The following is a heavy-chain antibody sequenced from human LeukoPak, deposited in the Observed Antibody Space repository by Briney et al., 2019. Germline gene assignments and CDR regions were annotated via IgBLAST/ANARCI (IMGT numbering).Heavy chain of an antibody. V-gene: IGHV5-51*01. CDR3: ARILILDTYYFDY. Sequence: GESLKISCKGSGYSFTSYWIGWVRQMPGKGLEWMGIIYPGDSDTRYSPSFQGQVTISADKSISTVYLQWSSLKASDTAMYYCARILILDTYYFDYWGQGTLVTVSS. CDR1: GYSFTSYW. D-gene: IGHD3/OR15-3a*01. J-gene: IGHJ4*02. CDR2: IYPGDSDT.